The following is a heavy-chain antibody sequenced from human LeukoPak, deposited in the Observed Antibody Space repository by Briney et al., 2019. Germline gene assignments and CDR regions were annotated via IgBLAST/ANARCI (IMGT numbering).Heavy chain of an antibody. CDR3: AGGPICSGGSCYSLNWFDP. D-gene: IGHD2-15*01. CDR1: GYTFTSYD. Sequence: GASVKVSCKASGYTFTSYDINWVRQATGQGLEWMGWMNPNSGNTGYAQKFQGRVTMTRNTSISTAYMELSSLRSEDTAVYYCAGGPICSGGSCYSLNWFDPWGQGTLVTVSS. V-gene: IGHV1-8*01. J-gene: IGHJ5*02. CDR2: MNPNSGNT.